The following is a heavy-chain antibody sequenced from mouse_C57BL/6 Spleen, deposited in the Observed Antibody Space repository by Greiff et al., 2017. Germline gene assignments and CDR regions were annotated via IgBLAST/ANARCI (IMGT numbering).Heavy chain of an antibody. J-gene: IGHJ2*01. CDR1: GFTFSSYT. D-gene: IGHD1-1*01. CDR2: ISGGGGNT. V-gene: IGHV5-9*01. CDR3: SRHQGTTVDFDY. Sequence: EVQLLQSGGGLVKPGGSLKLSCAASGFTFSSYTMSWVRQTPEKSLEWVATISGGGGNTYYTDSVKGRFTISRDNAKNTPYLQMSSLRSEDTALYYCSRHQGTTVDFDYWGKGTTLTVSS.